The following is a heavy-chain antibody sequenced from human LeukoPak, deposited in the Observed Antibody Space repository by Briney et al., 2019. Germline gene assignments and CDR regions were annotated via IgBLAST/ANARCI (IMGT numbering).Heavy chain of an antibody. CDR2: ISSFNDTI. V-gene: IGHV3-48*03. CDR3: ARDKAAAGTLFDY. D-gene: IGHD6-13*01. CDR1: GYTFTNYA. J-gene: IGHJ4*02. Sequence: GASVKVSCKASGYTFTNYAIHWVRQAPGKGLEWISYISSFNDTIYYADSVKGRFAISRDNAKNSLYLQMNSLRAEDTAFYYCARDKAAAGTLFDYWGQGALVTVSS.